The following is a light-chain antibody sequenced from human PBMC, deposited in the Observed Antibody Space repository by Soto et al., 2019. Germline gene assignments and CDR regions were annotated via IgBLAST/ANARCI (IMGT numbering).Light chain of an antibody. J-gene: IGKJ1*01. V-gene: IGKV3D-15*03. CDR2: GAS. CDR3: QQYNSYSGT. CDR1: QSVDGD. Sequence: LSPSQESKSVSPGQRVTLSCRASQSVDGDLAWFPQKPGQAPRLLIYGASNRATGIPDRFSGSGSGTDFTLTICILQPDDFATYCCQQYNSYSGTFGQGTKV.